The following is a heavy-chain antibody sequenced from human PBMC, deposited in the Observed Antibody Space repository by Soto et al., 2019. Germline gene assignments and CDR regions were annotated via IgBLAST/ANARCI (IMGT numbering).Heavy chain of an antibody. CDR2: IYYTGNT. CDR3: ASGYCNGGSCYSYDY. CDR1: GGSISSNSYY. J-gene: IGHJ4*02. D-gene: IGHD2-15*01. V-gene: IGHV4-39*01. Sequence: SETLSPTFTVSGGSISSNSYYWGWVRQPPHKGLEWIGNIYYTGNTYYNPSLKSRVTISVDTSKNQFSLKLTSVTAADTAVYYCASGYCNGGSCYSYDYWGQGTLVTVSS.